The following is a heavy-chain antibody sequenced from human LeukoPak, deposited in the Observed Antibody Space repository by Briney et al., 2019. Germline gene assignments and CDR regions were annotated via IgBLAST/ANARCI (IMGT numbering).Heavy chain of an antibody. Sequence: SVKVSCKASGGTFSSYAISWVRQAPGQGLEWMGGIIPIFGTANYAQKFQGRVTITADESTSTAYMELSSLRSEDTAVYYCAAVAGLGKRYYYYGMDVWGQGTTVTVSS. D-gene: IGHD6-19*01. CDR3: AAVAGLGKRYYYYGMDV. CDR2: IIPIFGTA. V-gene: IGHV1-69*13. CDR1: GGTFSSYA. J-gene: IGHJ6*02.